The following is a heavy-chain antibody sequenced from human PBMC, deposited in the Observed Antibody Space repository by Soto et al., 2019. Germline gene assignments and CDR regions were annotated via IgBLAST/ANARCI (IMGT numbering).Heavy chain of an antibody. D-gene: IGHD3-10*01. J-gene: IGHJ4*02. V-gene: IGHV2-5*02. CDR3: AHTIYYGSWFFDS. CDR1: GFSLSTTGVG. Sequence: QITLKESGPPLVKPTQTLTLTCSFSGFSLSTTGVGVGWIRQPPGEALEWLALIYWDADKRYSPSLKSRLTITQDTSKHQVVLTLSNMDPVDTATYFCAHTIYYGSWFFDSWGQGPLVTVSS. CDR2: IYWDADK.